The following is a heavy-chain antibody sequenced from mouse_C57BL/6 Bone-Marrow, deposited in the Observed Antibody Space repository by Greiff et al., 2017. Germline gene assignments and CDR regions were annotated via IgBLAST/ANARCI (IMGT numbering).Heavy chain of an antibody. D-gene: IGHD1-1*01. CDR2: SRNKANDYTT. V-gene: IGHV7-1*01. Sequence: EVKLMESGGGLVQSGRSLRLSCATSGFTFSDFYMEWVRQAPGKGLEWIAASRNKANDYTTEYSASVKGRFIVSRDTSQSLLYLRMNALRAEDTAIYYCSRDAPFYYYGSSYVDWYFDVWGTGTTVTVSS. J-gene: IGHJ1*03. CDR1: GFTFSDFY. CDR3: SRDAPFYYYGSSYVDWYFDV.